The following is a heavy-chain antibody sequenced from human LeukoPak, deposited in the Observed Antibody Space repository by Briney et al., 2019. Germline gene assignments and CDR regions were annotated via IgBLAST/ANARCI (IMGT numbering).Heavy chain of an antibody. Sequence: GGSLRLSCAASGFTFSSYSMNWVRQAPGKGLEWVSSISSSSSYIYYADSVKGRFTISRDNAKNSLYLQMNSLRAEDTAVYYCAKLLNDYGDYYFDYWGQGTLVTVSS. CDR3: AKLLNDYGDYYFDY. CDR2: ISSSSSYI. CDR1: GFTFSSYS. V-gene: IGHV3-21*04. D-gene: IGHD4-17*01. J-gene: IGHJ4*02.